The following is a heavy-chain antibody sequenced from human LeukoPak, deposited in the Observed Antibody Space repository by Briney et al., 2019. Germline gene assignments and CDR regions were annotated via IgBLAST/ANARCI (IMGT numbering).Heavy chain of an antibody. D-gene: IGHD1-26*01. V-gene: IGHV3-23*01. CDR1: GFSFSSFA. CDR3: AKDVGGTNFHYMDI. Sequence: GGSLRLSCAASGFSFSSFAMSWVRQAPGKGLEWVSAISGSGESTYYEDSVKGRFTISRDNPKNTVDVQMNSLRAEDTAVYYCAKDVGGTNFHYMDIWGKGTTVIVSS. J-gene: IGHJ6*03. CDR2: ISGSGEST.